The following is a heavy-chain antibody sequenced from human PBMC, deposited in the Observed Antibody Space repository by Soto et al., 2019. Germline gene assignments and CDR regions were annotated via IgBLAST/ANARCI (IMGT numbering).Heavy chain of an antibody. CDR2: ISYDGSNK. CDR3: ARDPGWGTAMVLWYFVL. D-gene: IGHD5-18*01. V-gene: IGHV3-30-3*01. CDR1: GFTFNNYA. Sequence: GGSLRLSCAASGFTFNNYAMHWVRQAPGKGLEWVALISYDGSNKYYADSVKGRFTISRDNSKNTLYLQMNSLRAEDTAVYYCARDPGWGTAMVLWYFVLWGRGTLVT. J-gene: IGHJ2*01.